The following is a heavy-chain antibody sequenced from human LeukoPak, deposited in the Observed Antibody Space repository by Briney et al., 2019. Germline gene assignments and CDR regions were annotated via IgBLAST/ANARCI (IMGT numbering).Heavy chain of an antibody. D-gene: IGHD1-26*01. V-gene: IGHV3-23*01. J-gene: IGHJ4*02. CDR1: GFTLSTNA. Sequence: GGSLRLSCLTSGFTLSTNAMSWVRQAPGKGLEWISGISGSGASTYYADSVKGRFTISRDDSRSTLYLQMNSLRGDDTAVYYCAKDVGKWESLHFFDYWGQGTLVTVSS. CDR2: ISGSGAST. CDR3: AKDVGKWESLHFFDY.